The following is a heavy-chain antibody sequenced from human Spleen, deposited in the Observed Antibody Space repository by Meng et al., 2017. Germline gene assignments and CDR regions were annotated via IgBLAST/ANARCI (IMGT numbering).Heavy chain of an antibody. CDR2: MNPNSGNT. CDR1: GYTFTSYD. D-gene: IGHD2-21*02. V-gene: IGHV1-8*01. CDR3: ARTLVVTAEIDS. Sequence: ASVKVSCKASGYTFTSYDINWVRQATGQGLEWMGLMNPNSGNTGYAQKFQGRVTITRDTSTSTVYMELSSLRSDDTAVYSCARTLVVTAEIDSWGQGTLVTVSS. J-gene: IGHJ4*02.